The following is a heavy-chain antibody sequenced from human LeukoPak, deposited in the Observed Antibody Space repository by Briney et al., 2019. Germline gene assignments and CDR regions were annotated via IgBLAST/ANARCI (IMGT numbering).Heavy chain of an antibody. Sequence: SETLSLTCAVYGGAFSGYYWSWIRHPPGKGPEWNGEINHSGSTNYNPSLKSRVTISVDTSKNQFSLKLSSVTAADTAVYYCARSLQIIAAGYNWFDPWGQGTLVTVSS. CDR1: GGAFSGYY. V-gene: IGHV4-34*01. CDR3: ARSLQIIAAGYNWFDP. CDR2: INHSGST. J-gene: IGHJ5*02. D-gene: IGHD6-13*01.